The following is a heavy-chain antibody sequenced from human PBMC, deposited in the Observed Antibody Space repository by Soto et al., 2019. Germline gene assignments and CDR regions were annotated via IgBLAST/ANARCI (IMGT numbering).Heavy chain of an antibody. Sequence: QVQLQESGPGLVKPSETLSLTCTVSGGSISSYYWSWIRQPPGKGLEWIGYIYYSGSTNYNPSLKCRVTISGATSKNQFSLKLSSVTAADTAVYYCARRVGDYGVYFDYWGQGTLVTVSS. CDR2: IYYSGST. CDR1: GGSISSYY. J-gene: IGHJ4*02. V-gene: IGHV4-59*01. D-gene: IGHD4-17*01. CDR3: ARRVGDYGVYFDY.